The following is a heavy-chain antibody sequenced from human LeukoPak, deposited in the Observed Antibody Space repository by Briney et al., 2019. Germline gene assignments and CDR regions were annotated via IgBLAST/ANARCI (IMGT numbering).Heavy chain of an antibody. Sequence: GGSLRLSCAAFGFTFSSYSMNWVRQAPGKGLEWVSYISSSSSTIYYADSVKGRFTISRDSAKNSLYLQMNSLRAEDTAVYYCARDALALDYWGQGTLVTVSS. CDR3: ARDALALDY. CDR1: GFTFSSYS. CDR2: ISSSSSTI. J-gene: IGHJ4*02. V-gene: IGHV3-48*04. D-gene: IGHD6-13*01.